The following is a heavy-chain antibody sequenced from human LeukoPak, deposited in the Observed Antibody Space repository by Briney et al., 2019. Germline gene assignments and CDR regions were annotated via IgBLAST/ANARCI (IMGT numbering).Heavy chain of an antibody. D-gene: IGHD1-1*01. J-gene: IGHJ4*02. Sequence: PGGSLRLSCAASGFSFSRYAMSWVRQAPGKGLEWVSAISGDGGRTYYADSVKGRFTISRDNSRNTLFLQMNSLRGEDTAVYYCVSLESFNAYNWDVDYWGQGTLVPVSS. CDR1: GFSFSRYA. V-gene: IGHV3-23*01. CDR3: VSLESFNAYNWDVDY. CDR2: ISGDGGRT.